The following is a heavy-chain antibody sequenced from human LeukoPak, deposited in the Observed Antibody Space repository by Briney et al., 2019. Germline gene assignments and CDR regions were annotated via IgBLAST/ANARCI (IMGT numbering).Heavy chain of an antibody. Sequence: GGSLRLSCAASGFTFTNYGFHWVRQAPGKGLEWVTLIWYDGSKKYYADSVKGRFTISKDNPKSTVYLQMNSLRAEDTAVYYCARGYLYSSGWYPPEGYWGQGTLVTVSS. V-gene: IGHV3-33*01. CDR1: GFTFTNYG. J-gene: IGHJ4*02. D-gene: IGHD6-19*01. CDR3: ARGYLYSSGWYPPEGY. CDR2: IWYDGSKK.